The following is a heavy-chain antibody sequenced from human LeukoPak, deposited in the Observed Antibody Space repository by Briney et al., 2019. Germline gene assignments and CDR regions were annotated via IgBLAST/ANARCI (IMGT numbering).Heavy chain of an antibody. CDR2: ISYDGSNK. CDR1: GFTFSSYA. J-gene: IGHJ4*02. Sequence: PGGSLRLSCAASGFTFSSYAMHWVRQAPGKGLEWVAVISYDGSNKYYADSVKGRFTISRDNSKNTLYLQMNSLRAEDTAVYYCASTPLGKTVPYDYWGQGTLVTVSS. V-gene: IGHV3-30-3*01. CDR3: ASTPLGKTVPYDY. D-gene: IGHD4-17*01.